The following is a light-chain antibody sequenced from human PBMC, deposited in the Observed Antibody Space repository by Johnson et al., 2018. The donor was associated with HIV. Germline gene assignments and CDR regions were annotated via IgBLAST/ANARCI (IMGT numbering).Light chain of an antibody. CDR2: ANN. J-gene: IGLJ1*01. V-gene: IGLV1-51*02. Sequence: QPVLTQPPSVSAPPGQKVTISCSGSSYNIGNNDISWFQQLPGTPPKLLMYANNNLPSGIPDRFSGSKSRTSVTLAITGLQPGDEAHYYCGTWDSGLSAYVFGTGTKVTVL. CDR1: SYNIGNND. CDR3: GTWDSGLSAYV.